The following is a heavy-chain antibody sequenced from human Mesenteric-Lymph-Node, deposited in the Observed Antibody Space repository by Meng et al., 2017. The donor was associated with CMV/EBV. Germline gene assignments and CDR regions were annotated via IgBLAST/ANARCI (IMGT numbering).Heavy chain of an antibody. D-gene: IGHD3-10*01. V-gene: IGHV4-39*07. CDR3: ARDGLTYYFGSGTYGKFDP. Sequence: SETLSLTCTVSGGSISSSSYYWGWIRQPPGKGLEWIESVYSSGSTYYNPSLKSRVTISVDTSKGQFSLNLYSVTAADTAVYYCARDGLTYYFGSGTYGKFDPWGQGTLVTVSS. CDR1: GGSISSSSYY. CDR2: VYSSGST. J-gene: IGHJ5*02.